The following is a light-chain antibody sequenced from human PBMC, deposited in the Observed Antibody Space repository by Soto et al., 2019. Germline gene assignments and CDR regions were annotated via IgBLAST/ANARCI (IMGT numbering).Light chain of an antibody. CDR3: CSYVDGGSYV. CDR2: EGN. Sequence: SVLPQPASVSVSPGQSITISCAGTSSDVGANNFVSWYQQHPGKAPKLTIYEGNKWPSGVSYRLSGAKSGNMASLTISGLQAEDEADYDCCSYVDGGSYVFGTGTKVTVL. J-gene: IGLJ1*01. CDR1: SSDVGANNF. V-gene: IGLV2-23*01.